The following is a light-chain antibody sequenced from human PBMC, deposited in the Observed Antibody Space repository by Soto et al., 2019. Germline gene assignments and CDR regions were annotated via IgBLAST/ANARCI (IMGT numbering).Light chain of an antibody. CDR2: GNS. CDR1: SSNIGAGYD. CDR3: QSYDSSLRGSV. V-gene: IGLV1-40*01. J-gene: IGLJ3*02. Sequence: QSALTQPPSVSGAPGQRVTISCTGSSSNIGAGYDVHWYQQLPGTAPKLLIYGNSNRPSGVPDRFSGSKSGTSASLAITGLQAEDEADYYCQSYDSSLRGSVFGGGTQLTVL.